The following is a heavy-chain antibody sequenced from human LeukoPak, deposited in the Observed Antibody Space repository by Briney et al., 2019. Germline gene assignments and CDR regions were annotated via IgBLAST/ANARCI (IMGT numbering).Heavy chain of an antibody. V-gene: IGHV3-23*01. D-gene: IGHD3-10*01. Sequence: GGSLRLSCTASGFTFSSYAMNWVRQAPGKGLEWVSGIGAGGTFTYYADSVKGRFTIFRDNSRNTLYLQMNSLRAEDTAVYYCAKVAGSGWGQGTLVTVSS. CDR1: GFTFSSYA. CDR3: AKVAGSG. CDR2: IGAGGTFT. J-gene: IGHJ4*02.